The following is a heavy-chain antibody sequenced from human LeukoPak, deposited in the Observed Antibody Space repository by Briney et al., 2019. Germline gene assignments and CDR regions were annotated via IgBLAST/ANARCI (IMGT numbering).Heavy chain of an antibody. J-gene: IGHJ4*02. D-gene: IGHD3-22*01. CDR1: GYTFTSYG. V-gene: IGHV1-18*01. CDR3: ARETTPRYDSSGYRPPLFDY. Sequence: GASVRVSCKSSGYTFTSYGISWVRQAPGQGLEWMGWIRASNGKVNYAQKLQGRVTMTTDTSTSTAYMELRSLRSDDTAVYYCARETTPRYDSSGYRPPLFDYWGQGTLVTVSS. CDR2: IRASNGKV.